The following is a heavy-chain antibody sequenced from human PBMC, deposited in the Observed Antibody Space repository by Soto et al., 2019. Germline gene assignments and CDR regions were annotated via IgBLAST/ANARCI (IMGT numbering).Heavy chain of an antibody. J-gene: IGHJ3*01. CDR1: GGSISADFW. CDR2: MHHSGSS. V-gene: IGHV4-4*02. CDR3: ARVRRGDWLGALDV. D-gene: IGHD3-16*01. Sequence: QVQVEESGPGLVKPSGTLSLICNVSGGSISADFWWTWVRQPPGKGLEWIGEMHHSGSSNYNPSRRSRATISVDKSRNELSLRLTSVTAADAAVYYCARVRRGDWLGALDVWGQGTRVVVSS.